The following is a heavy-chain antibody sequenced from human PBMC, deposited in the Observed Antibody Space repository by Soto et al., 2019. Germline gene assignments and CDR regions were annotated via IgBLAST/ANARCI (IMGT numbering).Heavy chain of an antibody. CDR1: GFTFSSYD. J-gene: IGHJ4*02. CDR2: MGTAGDT. D-gene: IGHD3-3*01. V-gene: IGHV3-13*01. Sequence: EVQLVESGGGLVQPGGSLRLSCAASGFTFSSYDMHWVRQATGKGLEWVSAMGTAGDTYYPGSVKGRFTISRENAKNSLYLQMNSLRAGDAAVYYCASGPPRGDFWSGYPYYFDYWGQGTLVTVSS. CDR3: ASGPPRGDFWSGYPYYFDY.